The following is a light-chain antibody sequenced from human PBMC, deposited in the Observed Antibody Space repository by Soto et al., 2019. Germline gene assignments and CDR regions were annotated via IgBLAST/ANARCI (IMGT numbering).Light chain of an antibody. CDR3: SSYTSSGTLV. CDR1: SSDVGGYNY. J-gene: IGLJ1*01. CDR2: EVS. V-gene: IGLV2-14*01. Sequence: QSALTQPASVSGSPGQSITISCTGTSSDVGGYNYVSWYQQQAGKAPKLIIHEVSNRPSGVSNRFSGSKSGNTASLTISGLQPEDEADYYCSSYTSSGTLVFGTGTKLTVL.